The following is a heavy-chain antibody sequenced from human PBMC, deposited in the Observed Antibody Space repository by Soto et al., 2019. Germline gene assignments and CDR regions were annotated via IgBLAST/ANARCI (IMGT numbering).Heavy chain of an antibody. J-gene: IGHJ4*02. CDR3: AKVGTVANMDFDY. D-gene: IGHD6-19*01. Sequence: HPGGPLRLSCAASGFTFSSYAMSWVRQAPGKGLEWVSAISGSGGSTYYADSVKGRFTISRDNSKNTLYLQMNSLRAEDTAVYYCAKVGTVANMDFDYWGQGTLVTVSS. CDR2: ISGSGGST. CDR1: GFTFSSYA. V-gene: IGHV3-23*01.